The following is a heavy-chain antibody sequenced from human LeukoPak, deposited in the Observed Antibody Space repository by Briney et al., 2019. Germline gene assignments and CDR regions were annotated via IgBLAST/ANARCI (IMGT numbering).Heavy chain of an antibody. J-gene: IGHJ3*02. D-gene: IGHD6-13*01. CDR2: IIPILGIA. CDR3: ATYSSSWYGPGDAFDI. V-gene: IGHV1-69*04. CDR1: GGTFSSYA. Sequence: SVKVSCKASGGTFSSYAISWVQQAPGQGLEWMGRIIPILGIANYAQKFQGRVTITADKSTSTAYMELSSLRSEDTAVYYCATYSSSWYGPGDAFDIWGQGTMVTVSS.